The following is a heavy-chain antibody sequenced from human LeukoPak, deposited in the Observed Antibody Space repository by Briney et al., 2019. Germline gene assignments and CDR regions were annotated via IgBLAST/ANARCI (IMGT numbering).Heavy chain of an antibody. D-gene: IGHD1-26*01. CDR2: INSDGSST. J-gene: IGHJ4*02. CDR1: GFTFSSYW. CDR3: ARDLSGSYYSFDY. V-gene: IGHV3-74*01. Sequence: GGSLRLSCAASGFTFSSYWLHWVRQAPGKGLVWVSRINSDGSSTIYADSVKGRFTISRDNAKNTLYLELNSLRAEDTAVYYCARDLSGSYYSFDYWGQGTLVTVSS.